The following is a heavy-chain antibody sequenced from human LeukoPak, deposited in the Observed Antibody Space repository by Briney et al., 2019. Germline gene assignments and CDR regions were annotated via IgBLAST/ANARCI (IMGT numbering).Heavy chain of an antibody. D-gene: IGHD2-15*01. V-gene: IGHV3-30*04. J-gene: IGHJ4*02. CDR2: ISYDGSNK. CDR3: ASVAVVVAATSDY. Sequence: GGSLRLSCAASGFTFSSYAMHWVRQAPGKGLEWVAVISYDGSNKYYADSVKGRFTISRDNSKNTPYLQMNSLRAEDTAVYYCASVAVVVAATSDYWGQGTLVTVSS. CDR1: GFTFSSYA.